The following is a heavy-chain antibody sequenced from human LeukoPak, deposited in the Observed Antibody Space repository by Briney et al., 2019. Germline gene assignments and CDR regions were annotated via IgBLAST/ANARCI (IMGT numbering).Heavy chain of an antibody. V-gene: IGHV3-21*01. CDR2: ISSSSSYI. CDR3: ARDNTVVTYYYYYYMDV. J-gene: IGHJ6*03. D-gene: IGHD4-23*01. CDR1: GFTFSSYS. Sequence: GGSLRLSCAASGFTFSSYSMNWVRQAPGKGLEWVSSISSSSSYIYYADSVKGRFTISRDNAKNSLYLQMNSLRAEDTAVYYCARDNTVVTYYYYYYMDVWGQGTLVTVSS.